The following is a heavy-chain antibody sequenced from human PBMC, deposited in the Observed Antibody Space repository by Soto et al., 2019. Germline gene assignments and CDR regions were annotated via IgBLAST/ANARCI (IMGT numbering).Heavy chain of an antibody. CDR3: STLKYHPQWLVPVDY. CDR1: GFTFSSYA. V-gene: IGHV3-23*01. J-gene: IGHJ4*02. Sequence: GGSLRLSCAASGFTFSSYAMSWVRQAPGKGLEWVSAISGSGGSTYYADSVKGRFTISRDNSKNTLYLQMNSLRAEDTAVYYCSTLKYHPQWLVPVDYWGQGTLVTVSS. CDR2: ISGSGGST. D-gene: IGHD6-19*01.